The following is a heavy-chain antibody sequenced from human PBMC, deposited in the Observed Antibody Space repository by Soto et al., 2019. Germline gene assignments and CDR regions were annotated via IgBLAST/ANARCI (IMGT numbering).Heavy chain of an antibody. J-gene: IGHJ4*02. V-gene: IGHV4-61*08. CDR3: ARQRRDFDY. CDR2: IFSSGST. D-gene: IGHD6-25*01. CDR1: GGSISTGGYY. Sequence: SETLSLTCTVSGGSISTGGYYLSWIRQPPGKGLQWIGYIFSSGSTNYNPSLKSRVTISVDTSKNQLSLNLSSVTAADTAVYYCARQRRDFDYWGQGSLVTVSS.